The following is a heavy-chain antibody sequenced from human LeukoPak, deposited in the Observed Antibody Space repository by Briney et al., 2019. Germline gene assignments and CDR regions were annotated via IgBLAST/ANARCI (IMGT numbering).Heavy chain of an antibody. CDR3: ARDLLEMATRSYWYFDL. CDR1: GGTFSSYA. CDR2: IIPIFGTA. Sequence: SVKVSCKASGGTFSSYAISWVRQAPGQGLEWMGGIIPIFGTANYAQKFQGRVTITADESTSTAYMELSSLRSEDTAVYYCARDLLEMATRSYWYFDLWGRGTLVTVSS. D-gene: IGHD5-24*01. V-gene: IGHV1-69*01. J-gene: IGHJ2*01.